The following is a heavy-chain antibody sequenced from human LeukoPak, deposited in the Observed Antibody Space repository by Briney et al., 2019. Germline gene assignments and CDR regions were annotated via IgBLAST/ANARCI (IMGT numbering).Heavy chain of an antibody. J-gene: IGHJ5*02. Sequence: PGGSLRLSCAASGFTFSSYGMHWVRQAPGKGLERGAVIWYDGSNKYYADSVKGRFTIPRDNSKNTLYLQMNSLRAEDTAVYYCARDGSIHYDFWSGYSYNWFDPWGQGTLVTVSS. V-gene: IGHV3-33*01. CDR2: IWYDGSNK. D-gene: IGHD3-3*01. CDR1: GFTFSSYG. CDR3: ARDGSIHYDFWSGYSYNWFDP.